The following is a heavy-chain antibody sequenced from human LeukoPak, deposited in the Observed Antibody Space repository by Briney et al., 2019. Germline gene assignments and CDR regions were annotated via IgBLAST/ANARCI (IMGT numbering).Heavy chain of an antibody. J-gene: IGHJ4*02. CDR3: ARIPYGSGSYTLFDY. D-gene: IGHD3-10*01. CDR1: GFSLSTSGMC. V-gene: IGHV2-70*11. Sequence: SGPTLVNPTQTLTLTCTFSGFSLSTSGMCVSWIRQPPGKALEWLARIDWDDDKYYSTSLKTRLTISKDTSKNQVVLTMTNMDPVDTATYYCARIPYGSGSYTLFDYWGQGTLVTVSS. CDR2: IDWDDDK.